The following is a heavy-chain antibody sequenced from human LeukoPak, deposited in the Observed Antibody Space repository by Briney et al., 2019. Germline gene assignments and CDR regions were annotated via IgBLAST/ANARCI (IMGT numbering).Heavy chain of an antibody. D-gene: IGHD2-15*01. CDR3: ARTVVVVAATISDYFDY. J-gene: IGHJ4*02. Sequence: ASVKVSCKASAYTFTSYGISWVRQAPGHGLEWMGWISAYNGNTNYAQKLQGRVTMTTDTSTSTGYMELRSLRSDDTAVYYCARTVVVVAATISDYFDYWGQGTLVTVSS. V-gene: IGHV1-18*01. CDR2: ISAYNGNT. CDR1: AYTFTSYG.